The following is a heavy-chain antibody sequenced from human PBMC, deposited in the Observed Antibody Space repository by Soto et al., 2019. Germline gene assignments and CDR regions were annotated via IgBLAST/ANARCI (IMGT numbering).Heavy chain of an antibody. J-gene: IGHJ4*02. D-gene: IGHD1-26*01. Sequence: ETQSLSWTFSGVSINTYYLSWLRLTGGKGLEWIGRIYTSGSTNYNPSLKSRVTMSVDTSKNQFSLTLSSVTAADTALYYCARELKFSRCELLRYFDYWGQGTRVTVSS. CDR3: ARELKFSRCELLRYFDY. CDR1: GVSINTYY. CDR2: IYTSGST. V-gene: IGHV4-4*07.